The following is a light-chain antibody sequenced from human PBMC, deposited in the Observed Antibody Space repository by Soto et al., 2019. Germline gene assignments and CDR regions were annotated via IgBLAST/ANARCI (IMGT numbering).Light chain of an antibody. CDR3: HSYANNVSVYVV. V-gene: IGLV1-40*01. CDR1: SSNLGAGHD. J-gene: IGLJ2*01. CDR2: GNN. Sequence: QSVLTQPPSVSGAPGQRVTISCTGSSSNLGAGHDVHWYQQLPGAVPKLLIYGNNNRPSGVPDRFSGSKSGTSASLAITGIQTEDEDDSYCHSYANNVSVYVVFGGGTKLTVL.